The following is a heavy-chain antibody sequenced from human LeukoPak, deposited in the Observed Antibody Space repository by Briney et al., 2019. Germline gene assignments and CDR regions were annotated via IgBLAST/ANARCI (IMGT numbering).Heavy chain of an antibody. J-gene: IGHJ4*02. CDR1: GFTISNNY. D-gene: IGHD4-17*01. Sequence: PGGSLRLSCAASGFTISNNYMTWVRQAPGKGLEWVSVIYNGGSTYYADSVKGRFTISRDNAKNTLYLQMNSLTVEDTALYYCVRIATVTTPDYWGQGTLVTVSS. V-gene: IGHV3-66*01. CDR3: VRIATVTTPDY. CDR2: IYNGGST.